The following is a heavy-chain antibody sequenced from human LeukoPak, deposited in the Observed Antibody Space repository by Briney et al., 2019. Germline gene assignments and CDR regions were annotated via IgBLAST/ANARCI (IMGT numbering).Heavy chain of an antibody. V-gene: IGHV1-69*13. CDR2: IIPIFGTA. CDR3: ARDWAAVGGDY. CDR1: GGTFSSYA. J-gene: IGHJ4*02. D-gene: IGHD6-19*01. Sequence: ASVKVSCRASGGTFSSYAISWVRQAPGQGLEWMGGIIPIFGTANYAQKFQGRVTITADESTSTAYMELSSLRSEDTAVYYCARDWAAVGGDYWGQGTLVTVSS.